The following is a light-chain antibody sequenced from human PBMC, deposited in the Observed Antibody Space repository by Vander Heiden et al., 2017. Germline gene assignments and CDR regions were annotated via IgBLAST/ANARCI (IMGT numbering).Light chain of an antibody. J-gene: IGKJ2*01. V-gene: IGKV3-15*01. CDR2: GAS. CDR1: QSVSSN. CDR3: QQYNNWPYT. Sequence: EIAMTQPPATLSVSPGERATLSCRASQSVSSNLAWYQQKPGQAPRLLIYGASTRATGIPARFSGGGSGTEFTLTISNLQSEDFAVYYCQQYNNWPYTFGQGTKLEIK.